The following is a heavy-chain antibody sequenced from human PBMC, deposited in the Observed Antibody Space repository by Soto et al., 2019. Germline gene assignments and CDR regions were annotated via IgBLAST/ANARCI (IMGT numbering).Heavy chain of an antibody. D-gene: IGHD3-10*01. J-gene: IGHJ4*02. CDR1: GFTFSAFA. CDR2: ISYDGRNE. V-gene: IGHV3-30*18. Sequence: QVQMVESGGGVAQPRGSLRLSCAVSGFTFSAFAMYWVRQAPGKGLEWVALISYDGRNEDYAESVRGRFTISRDNSKNTLYLDMNSLSAEDSAVYFCAKGVVREPAYFDDWGQGTLVIVSS. CDR3: AKGVVREPAYFDD.